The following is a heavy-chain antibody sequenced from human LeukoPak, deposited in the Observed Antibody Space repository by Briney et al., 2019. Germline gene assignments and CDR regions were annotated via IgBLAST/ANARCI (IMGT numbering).Heavy chain of an antibody. D-gene: IGHD6-13*01. CDR2: IYYSGST. CDR3: ARGGYSSSWSLGMDV. V-gene: IGHV4-59*08. J-gene: IGHJ6*02. Sequence: SETLSLTCTVSVGSISNYYWTWIRQPPGKGLEWIGYIYYSGSTNYNPSLESRVTISVDTSKNQFSLRLSSVTAADTAVYYCARGGYSSSWSLGMDVWGQGTTVTVSS. CDR1: VGSISNYY.